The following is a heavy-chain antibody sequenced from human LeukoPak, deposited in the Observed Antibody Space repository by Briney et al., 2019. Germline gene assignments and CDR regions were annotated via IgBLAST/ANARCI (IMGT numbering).Heavy chain of an antibody. D-gene: IGHD3-22*01. Sequence: GASVKVSCKASGYTFTSYDINWVRQATGQGLEWMGWMNPNSGNTGYAQKFQGRVTMTRNTSISTAYMELSSLRSEDTAVYYCAFSNGDYCDSSGYYKPDAFDIWGQGTMVTVSS. CDR1: GYTFTSYD. CDR3: AFSNGDYCDSSGYYKPDAFDI. J-gene: IGHJ3*02. CDR2: MNPNSGNT. V-gene: IGHV1-8*01.